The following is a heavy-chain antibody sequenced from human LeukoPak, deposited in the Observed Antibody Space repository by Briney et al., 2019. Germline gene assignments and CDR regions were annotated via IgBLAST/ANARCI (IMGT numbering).Heavy chain of an antibody. CDR2: ISARGGST. Sequence: GGSLRLSCAASGNYWMHWVRQAPGKGLVWVSAISARGGSTYYADSVKGRFSISRDNSKNTLYLQMDSLRAEDTAVYYCAKDYYYDSSGYYSGLDDYWGQGTLVTVSS. CDR3: AKDYYYDSSGYYSGLDDY. J-gene: IGHJ4*02. D-gene: IGHD3-22*01. CDR1: GNYW. V-gene: IGHV3-23*01.